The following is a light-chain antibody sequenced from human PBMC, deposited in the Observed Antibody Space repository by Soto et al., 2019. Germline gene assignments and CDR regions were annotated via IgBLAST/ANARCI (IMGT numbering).Light chain of an antibody. CDR2: DAY. V-gene: IGKV3-11*01. CDR3: QQRSDWLPIT. CDR1: QSVSSF. J-gene: IGKJ5*01. Sequence: EIVLTKATATLSLSPGERATLSCRASQSVSSFLAWYKQKPGQAPKLLIYDAYKRATGIPARFSGSGSGTDFTLTISSLEPEDFAVYYCQQRSDWLPITFGQGTRLEIK.